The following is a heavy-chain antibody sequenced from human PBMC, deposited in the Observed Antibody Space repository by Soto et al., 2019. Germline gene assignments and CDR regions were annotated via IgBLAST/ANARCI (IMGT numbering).Heavy chain of an antibody. CDR3: ARSPSSSWYWSLSPLL. Sequence: PSETLSLTCTVSGGSISSSSYYWGWIRQPPGKGLEWIGSIYYSGSTYYNPSLKSRVTISVDTSKNQFSLKLSSVTAADTAVYYCARSPSSSWYWSLSPLLWGQGTLVT. J-gene: IGHJ4*02. CDR2: IYYSGST. CDR1: GGSISSSSYY. V-gene: IGHV4-39*01. D-gene: IGHD6-13*01.